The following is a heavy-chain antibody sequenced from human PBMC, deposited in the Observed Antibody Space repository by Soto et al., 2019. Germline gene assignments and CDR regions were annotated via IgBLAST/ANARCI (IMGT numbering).Heavy chain of an antibody. CDR3: AREYPTIVVVAAIGMDV. D-gene: IGHD2-15*01. CDR2: INPSGGST. CDR1: GYTFTSYY. V-gene: IGHV1-46*03. Sequence: ASVKVSCKASGYTFTSYYMHWVRQAPGQGFEWMGIINPSGGSTSYAQKFQGRVTMTRDTSTSTVYMELSSLRSEDTAVYYCAREYPTIVVVAAIGMDVWGQGTAVTVSS. J-gene: IGHJ6*02.